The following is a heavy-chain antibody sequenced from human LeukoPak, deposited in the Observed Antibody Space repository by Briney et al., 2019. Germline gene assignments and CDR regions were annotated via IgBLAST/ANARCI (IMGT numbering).Heavy chain of an antibody. CDR1: GFTFSSYS. Sequence: GGSLRLSCAASGFTFSSYSMNWVRQAPGKGLEWVSSISSSSNYIYYADSVKGRFTISRDNSKNTLYLQMNSLRAEDTAVYYCARWDDLFLIDFWGQGTLVTVSS. CDR3: ARWDDLFLIDF. D-gene: IGHD3-9*01. CDR2: ISSSSNYI. J-gene: IGHJ4*02. V-gene: IGHV3-21*01.